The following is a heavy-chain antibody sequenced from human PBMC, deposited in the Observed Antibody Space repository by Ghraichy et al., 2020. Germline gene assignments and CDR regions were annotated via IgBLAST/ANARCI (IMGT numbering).Heavy chain of an antibody. V-gene: IGHV4-59*01. D-gene: IGHD3-3*01. CDR2: IYYSGTT. CDR3: ARVPTMFGVAPWGMDI. CDR1: GASISGFY. Sequence: SQTLSLTCTVSGASISGFYWSWIRQPPGKGLEWIGHIYYSGTTNYCPSLKSRLTLSVDRSQNLVSLRLSSVTSADTAVYYCARVPTMFGVAPWGMDIWGQGTTVTVS. J-gene: IGHJ6*02.